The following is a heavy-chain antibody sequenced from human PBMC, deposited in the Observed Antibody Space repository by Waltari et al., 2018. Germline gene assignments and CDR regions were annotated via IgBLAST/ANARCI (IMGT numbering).Heavy chain of an antibody. CDR1: GGSISSYY. CDR2: IYTSGST. V-gene: IGHV4-4*09. D-gene: IGHD1-26*01. J-gene: IGHJ4*02. Sequence: QVQLQESGPGLVKPSETLSLTCTVSGGSISSYYWSWIRQPPGKGLEWIGDIYTSGSTNYNPSLKSRVTISVDTSKNQFSLKLSSVTAADTAVYYCARGEVGASPYFDYWGQGTLVTVSS. CDR3: ARGEVGASPYFDY.